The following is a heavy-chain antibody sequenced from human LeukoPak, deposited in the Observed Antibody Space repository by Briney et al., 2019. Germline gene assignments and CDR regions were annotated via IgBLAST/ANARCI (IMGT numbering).Heavy chain of an antibody. Sequence: GGSLRLSCAASGFAFGGDNMNWVRQAPGKGLEWVSFIGSSGSYIKYADSVKGRFTISRDNAKNSLYLQMNSLRAEDTAMYFCARDRAIDIRAYDIWGQGTMVTVSS. CDR1: GFAFGGDN. V-gene: IGHV3-21*01. J-gene: IGHJ3*02. CDR3: ARDRAIDIRAYDI. D-gene: IGHD5-12*01. CDR2: IGSSGSYI.